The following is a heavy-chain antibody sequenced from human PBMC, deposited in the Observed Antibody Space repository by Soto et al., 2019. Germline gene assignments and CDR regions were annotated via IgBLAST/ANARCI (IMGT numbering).Heavy chain of an antibody. CDR3: ASGLVMGAFDI. J-gene: IGHJ3*02. Sequence: SLRLSCAGSGFTFSDYYVSWIRQAPGKGLEWGSYISSSGSTIYYADSVKGRFTISRDNAKNSLYLQMNSLRADDTAVYYCASGLVMGAFDIWGQGTRDTVSS. D-gene: IGHD1-26*01. CDR2: ISSSGSTI. V-gene: IGHV3-11*01. CDR1: GFTFSDYY.